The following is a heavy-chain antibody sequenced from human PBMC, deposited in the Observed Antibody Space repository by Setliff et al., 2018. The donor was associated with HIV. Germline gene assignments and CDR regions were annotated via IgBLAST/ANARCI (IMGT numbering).Heavy chain of an antibody. J-gene: IGHJ4*02. Sequence: SETLSLTCAVYGGSFSGYYWTWIRQPPGRGLEWIGEIIHSGGTNYNRSLKSRATISVDTSKNQFSLNLSAVTAADTAVYYCARGGLGVVGAIDYWSQGTLVTVS. CDR1: GGSFSGYY. CDR2: IIHSGGT. D-gene: IGHD2-15*01. CDR3: ARGGLGVVGAIDY. V-gene: IGHV4-34*01.